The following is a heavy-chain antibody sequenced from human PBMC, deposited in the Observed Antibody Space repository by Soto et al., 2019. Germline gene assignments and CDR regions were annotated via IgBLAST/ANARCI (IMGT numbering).Heavy chain of an antibody. Sequence: LSLTCTVSCGSISSYYWSWIRQPPGKGLEWIGYIYYSGSTNYNPSLKSRVTISVDTSKNQFSLKLSSVTAADTAVYYCARTAQSYDSSFFDYWGQGTLVTVSS. CDR1: CGSISSYY. D-gene: IGHD3-22*01. CDR3: ARTAQSYDSSFFDY. V-gene: IGHV4-59*01. CDR2: IYYSGST. J-gene: IGHJ4*02.